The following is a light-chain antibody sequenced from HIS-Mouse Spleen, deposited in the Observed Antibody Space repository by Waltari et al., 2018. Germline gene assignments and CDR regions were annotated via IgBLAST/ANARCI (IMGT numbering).Light chain of an antibody. J-gene: IGLJ3*02. V-gene: IGLV3-19*01. CDR1: SLRSYY. CDR3: NSRDSSGKM. Sequence: SSELTQDPAVSVALGQTVRITCQGDSLRSYYASWYQQKPGKAPVLVIYGKNNRPAGIPDRFSGSSSGNTASLTITGAQAEDEADYYCNSRDSSGKMFGGGTKLTVL. CDR2: GKN.